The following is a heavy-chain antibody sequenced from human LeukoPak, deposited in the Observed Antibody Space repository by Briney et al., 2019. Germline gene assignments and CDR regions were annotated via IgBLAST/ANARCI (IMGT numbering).Heavy chain of an antibody. CDR2: ISAYNGNT. V-gene: IGHV1-18*01. CDR3: ARDYRDVLLWFGELSK. D-gene: IGHD3-10*01. Sequence: GASVTVSCKASGYTFTSYGISWVRQAPGQGLEWMGWISAYNGNTNYAQKLQGRVTMTTDTSTSTAYMELRSLRSDDTAVYYCARDYRDVLLWFGELSKWGQGTLVTVSS. J-gene: IGHJ4*02. CDR1: GYTFTSYG.